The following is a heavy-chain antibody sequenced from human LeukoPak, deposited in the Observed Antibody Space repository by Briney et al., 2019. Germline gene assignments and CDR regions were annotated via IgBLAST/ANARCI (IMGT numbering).Heavy chain of an antibody. CDR3: ARDQTQGVNKGVAYDY. CDR2: IYTSGST. CDR1: GVSISSYY. J-gene: IGHJ4*02. V-gene: IGHV4-4*07. D-gene: IGHD3-3*01. Sequence: SETLSLTCTVSGVSISSYYWNWIRQPAGKGLEWIGRIYTSGSTNYNPSLKSRVTMSVDTSKNQFSLKLSSVTAADTAVYYCARDQTQGVNKGVAYDYWGQGTLVTVSS.